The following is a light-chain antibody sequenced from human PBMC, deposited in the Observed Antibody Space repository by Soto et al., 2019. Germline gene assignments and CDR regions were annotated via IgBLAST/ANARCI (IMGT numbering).Light chain of an antibody. V-gene: IGKV1-13*02. J-gene: IGKJ5*01. CDR3: PQFNVYPIT. Sequence: AIQLTQSPSSLSASVGDRVTITCRASQDIRGALAWYQQKPGKAPKLLIYDVSSLESGVPSRFSGSGSGTDFTFTISSLQPEDFATYYCPQFNVYPITCGQGTRLEIK. CDR1: QDIRGA. CDR2: DVS.